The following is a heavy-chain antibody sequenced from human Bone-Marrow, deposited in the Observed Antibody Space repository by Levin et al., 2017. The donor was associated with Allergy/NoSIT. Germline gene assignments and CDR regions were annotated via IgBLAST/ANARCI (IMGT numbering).Heavy chain of an antibody. CDR2: INHSGST. CDR3: AREGYCISTSCYQHYYYYGMDV. D-gene: IGHD2-2*01. CDR1: GGSFSGYY. Sequence: SETLSLTCAVYGGSFSGYYWSWIRQPPGKGLEWIGEINHSGSTNYNPSLKSRVTISVDTSKNQFSLKLSSVTAADTAVYYCAREGYCISTSCYQHYYYYGMDVWGQGTTVTVSS. J-gene: IGHJ6*02. V-gene: IGHV4-34*01.